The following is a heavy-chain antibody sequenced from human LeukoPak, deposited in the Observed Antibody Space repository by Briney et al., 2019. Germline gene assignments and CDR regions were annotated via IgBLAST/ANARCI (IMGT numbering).Heavy chain of an antibody. V-gene: IGHV4-61*02. CDR3: ARWRRYGAFDI. D-gene: IGHD1-14*01. Sequence: SETLSLTCTVSGGSISSGSYYWSWIRQPAGKGLEWIGRIYTSGSTNYNPSLKSRVTISVDTSKNQFSLKLSSVTAADTAVYYCARWRRYGAFDIWGQGTMVTVSS. J-gene: IGHJ3*02. CDR2: IYTSGST. CDR1: GGSISSGSYY.